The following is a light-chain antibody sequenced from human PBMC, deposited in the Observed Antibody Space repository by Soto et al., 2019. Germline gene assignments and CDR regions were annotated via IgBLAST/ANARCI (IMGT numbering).Light chain of an antibody. J-gene: IGKJ3*01. V-gene: IGKV2-24*01. CDR1: QSLVHTNGKTY. Sequence: DIVLTQTPLSLPVTLGQPASISCRSSQSLVHTNGKTYLSWLHQRPGQSPRLLIYEISNRFFGVPDRFSGSGAETDFTLKISRVEPEDAGIYYCMQARQSPTFGPGTRVDIK. CDR2: EIS. CDR3: MQARQSPT.